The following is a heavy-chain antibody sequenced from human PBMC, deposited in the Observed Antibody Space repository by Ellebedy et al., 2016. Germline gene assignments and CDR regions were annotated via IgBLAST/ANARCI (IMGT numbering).Heavy chain of an antibody. D-gene: IGHD6-19*01. J-gene: IGHJ4*02. CDR2: TSSSGSTI. CDR3: ARDGRGWYQVDY. V-gene: IGHV3-11*01. Sequence: GGSLRLSXAASGFTFTDYYMTWIRQAPGKGLEWVSCTSSSGSTIYYADSVKGRFTISRDNAKNSLYLQMNSLRADDTAVYYCARDGRGWYQVDYWGQGTLVTVSS. CDR1: GFTFTDYY.